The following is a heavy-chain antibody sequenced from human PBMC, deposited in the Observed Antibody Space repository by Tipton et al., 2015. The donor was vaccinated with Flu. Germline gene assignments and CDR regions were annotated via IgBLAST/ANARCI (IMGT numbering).Heavy chain of an antibody. CDR1: GYTFTSYG. J-gene: IGHJ4*02. Sequence: QLVQSGAEVKKPGASVKVSCKASGYTFTSYGISWVRQAPGQGLEWMGWISAYNGNTNYAQKLQGRVTMTTDTSTSTAYMELRSLRSDDTAVYYCARAKSRRKYYYDSSGYSRDYWGQGTLVTVSS. CDR3: ARAKSRRKYYYDSSGYSRDY. D-gene: IGHD3-22*01. CDR2: ISAYNGNT. V-gene: IGHV1-18*01.